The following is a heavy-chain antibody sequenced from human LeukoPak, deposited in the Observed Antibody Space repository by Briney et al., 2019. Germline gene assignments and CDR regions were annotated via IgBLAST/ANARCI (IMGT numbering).Heavy chain of an antibody. J-gene: IGHJ4*02. CDR1: GYTFTSYS. CDR3: AKDLRGITAGLDY. V-gene: IGHV1-18*01. D-gene: IGHD6-13*01. Sequence: ASVKVSCKASGYTFTSYSINWVRQAPGQGLEWMGWISAYNGNTKYAQKVQGRVTMTTDTSTSTAYMELRSLRAEDTAVYYCAKDLRGITAGLDYWGQGTLVTVSS. CDR2: ISAYNGNT.